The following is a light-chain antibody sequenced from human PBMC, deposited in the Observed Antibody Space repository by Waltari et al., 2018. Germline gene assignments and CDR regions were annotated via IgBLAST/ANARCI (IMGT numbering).Light chain of an antibody. J-gene: IGKJ1*01. CDR2: KVS. CDR1: QSLLISYGKID. CDR3: MQGAHWPRT. V-gene: IGKV2-30*01. Sequence: VVMTQSPPSLPVTVGQAAPLPFRSSQSLLISYGKIDLNWFHQRPGQSPRRLIYKVSNRESGVPDRFSGSGSVTDFTLKITRVEAEDVGVYFCMQGAHWPRTFGQGTRVEI.